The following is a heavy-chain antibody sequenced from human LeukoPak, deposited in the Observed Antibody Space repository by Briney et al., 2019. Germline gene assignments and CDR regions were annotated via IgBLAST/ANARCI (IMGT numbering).Heavy chain of an antibody. V-gene: IGHV3-21*01. CDR3: AREPIN. CDR2: ISSGSSYI. Sequence: GGSLRLSCAASGFTFSSYWMSWVRQAPGKGLEWVSIISSGSSYIHYADSVKGRFTISRDNAKNSLYLQMNSLRAEDTAVYYCAREPINWGQGTLVTVSS. CDR1: GFTFSSYW. J-gene: IGHJ1*01.